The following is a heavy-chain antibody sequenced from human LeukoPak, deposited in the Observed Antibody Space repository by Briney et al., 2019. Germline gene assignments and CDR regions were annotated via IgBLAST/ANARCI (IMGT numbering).Heavy chain of an antibody. CDR3: ARITTVTPRGAFDI. J-gene: IGHJ3*02. CDR1: GGSISSYY. Sequence: SETLSLTCTVSGGSISSYYWSWIRQPPGKGLECIGYIYYSGSPNYNPSLKSRVTISVDTSKNQFSLKLSSVTAADTAVYYCARITTVTPRGAFDIWGQGTMVTVSS. D-gene: IGHD4-17*01. V-gene: IGHV4-59*01. CDR2: IYYSGSP.